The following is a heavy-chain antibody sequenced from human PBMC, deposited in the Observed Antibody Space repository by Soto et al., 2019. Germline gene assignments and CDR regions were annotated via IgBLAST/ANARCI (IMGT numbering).Heavy chain of an antibody. J-gene: IGHJ6*02. D-gene: IGHD3-10*01. CDR3: ARERNYYGSGSSGGMDV. CDR2: INPNRGGT. CDR1: GYTFTGYY. Sequence: QVQLVQSGAEVKKPGASVKVSCKASGYTFTGYYMHWVRQAPGQGLEWMGWINPNRGGTNYAQKFQGWVTMTRDTSISTAYMELSRLRSDDTAVYYCARERNYYGSGSSGGMDVWGQGTTVTVSS. V-gene: IGHV1-2*04.